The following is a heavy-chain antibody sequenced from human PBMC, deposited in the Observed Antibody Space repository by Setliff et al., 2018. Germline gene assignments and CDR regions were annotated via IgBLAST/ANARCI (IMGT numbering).Heavy chain of an antibody. D-gene: IGHD6-13*01. J-gene: IGHJ3*02. CDR1: GGSISSSSYY. V-gene: IGHV4-39*01. CDR3: ARRRLYSSSWFEGAFDI. CDR2: IYYSGST. Sequence: SETLSLTCTVSGGSISSSSYYWGWIRQPPGKGLEWIGSIYYSGSTYYNPSLKSLVTISVDTSKNQFSLKLSSVTAADAAVYYCARRRLYSSSWFEGAFDIWGQGTMVTVSS.